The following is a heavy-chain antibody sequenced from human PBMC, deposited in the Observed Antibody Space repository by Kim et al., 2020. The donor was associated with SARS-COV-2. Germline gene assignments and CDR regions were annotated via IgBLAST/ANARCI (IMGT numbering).Heavy chain of an antibody. V-gene: IGHV1-3*01. D-gene: IGHD4-4*01. Sequence: KNAQKCQGRVTITRDTSASTAYMELSSLRSEDTAVYYCASRVTTSGGFDPWGQGTLVTVSS. CDR3: ASRVTTSGGFDP. J-gene: IGHJ5*02.